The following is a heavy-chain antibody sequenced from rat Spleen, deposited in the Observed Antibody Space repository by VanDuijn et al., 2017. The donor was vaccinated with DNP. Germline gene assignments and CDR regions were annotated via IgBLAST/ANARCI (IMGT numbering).Heavy chain of an antibody. D-gene: IGHD1-6*01. CDR1: GFTFSNYG. V-gene: IGHV5S13*01. Sequence: EVQLVESGGGLVQPGRSLKLSCAASGFTFSNYGMAWVRQAPTKGLEWVASITSSGGGTSYPDSVKGRFTISRDNSKSSLYLHMSSLRSEDTATYYCVRQRVMYTTATGFAYWGQGTLVSVSS. J-gene: IGHJ3*01. CDR2: ITSSGGGT. CDR3: VRQRVMYTTATGFAY.